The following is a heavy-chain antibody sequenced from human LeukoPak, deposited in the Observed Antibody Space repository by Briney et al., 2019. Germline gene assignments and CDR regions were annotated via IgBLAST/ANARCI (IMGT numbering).Heavy chain of an antibody. V-gene: IGHV3-30-3*01. CDR2: ISYDGSNK. J-gene: IGHJ6*02. CDR1: GFPFSGYT. CDR3: ARCQWERLHSYYGLDV. Sequence: GGSLRLSCAASGFPFSGYTMYWVRQAPGKGLEWVTIISYDGSNKYYADSVKGRFTISRDNSKNALFLQMSSLRAEDTAVYYCARCQWERLHSYYGLDVWGQGTTVTVSS. D-gene: IGHD1-26*01.